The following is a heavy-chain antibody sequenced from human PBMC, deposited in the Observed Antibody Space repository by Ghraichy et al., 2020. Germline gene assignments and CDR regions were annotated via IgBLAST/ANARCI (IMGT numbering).Heavy chain of an antibody. D-gene: IGHD3-3*01. CDR1: GGSISNSSYY. CDR2: VFYSGST. CDR3: VRTRIFGVIVQQNYYYMDV. V-gene: IGHV4-39*01. J-gene: IGHJ6*03. Sequence: ESLNISCTVSGGSISNSSYYWGWIRQSPGEGLEWIGSVFYSGSTYYNPSLKSRVTISVDTSKNQFSLKVTSVTAADSAVYYCVRTRIFGVIVQQNYYYMDVWGKGTTVTVSS.